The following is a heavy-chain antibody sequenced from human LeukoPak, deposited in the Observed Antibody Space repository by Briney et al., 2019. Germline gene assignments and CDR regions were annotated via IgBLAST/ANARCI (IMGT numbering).Heavy chain of an antibody. V-gene: IGHV4-38-2*02. CDR1: GYSISSGYY. Sequence: SETLSLTCTVSGYSISSGYYWGWIRQPPGKGLEWIGYIYYSGSTNYNPSLKSRVTISVYTSKNQFSLKLSSVTAADTAVYYCARLKYYYDSSGYRAEYFQHWGQGTLVTGSS. D-gene: IGHD3-22*01. CDR2: IYYSGST. J-gene: IGHJ1*01. CDR3: ARLKYYYDSSGYRAEYFQH.